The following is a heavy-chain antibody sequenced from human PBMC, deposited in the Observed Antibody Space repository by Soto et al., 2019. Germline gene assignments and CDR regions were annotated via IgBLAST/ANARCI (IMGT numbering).Heavy chain of an antibody. CDR1: GYTFTANG. CDR2: ISTSNGAT. D-gene: IGHD5-18*01. J-gene: IGHJ4*02. Sequence: QVQLVQSGAEVKKPGASVTISCKASGYTFTANGVSWVRQAPGHGLEWIGWISTSNGATNYAHSLQGRVTMTTETTTGTADLEVRSLSSDDTAVYWCARDVGYSYGYGYGYWGQGTLVTVSS. CDR3: ARDVGYSYGYGYGY. V-gene: IGHV1-18*04.